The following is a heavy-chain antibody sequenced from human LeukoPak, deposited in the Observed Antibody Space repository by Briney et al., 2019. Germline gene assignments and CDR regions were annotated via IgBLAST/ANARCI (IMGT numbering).Heavy chain of an antibody. J-gene: IGHJ4*02. Sequence: ASVRVSCKASGFTFTDFGFNWVRQASGQTLEWMGWISGYNGHTSYSPSFQGRLTLTTDISTSTAHMDLTSLKTDDTAVYYCARDDRGYTYGFDYWGQGTLVTVSS. CDR3: ARDDRGYTYGFDY. CDR1: GFTFTDFG. CDR2: ISGYNGHT. D-gene: IGHD5-18*01. V-gene: IGHV1-18*01.